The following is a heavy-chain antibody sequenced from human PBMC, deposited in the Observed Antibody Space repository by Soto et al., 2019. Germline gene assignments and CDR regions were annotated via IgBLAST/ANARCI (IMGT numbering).Heavy chain of an antibody. CDR1: GYTFTSYG. CDR3: ARGYCGSCSAPSSPSYFAY. J-gene: IGHJ4*02. D-gene: IGHD2-15*01. V-gene: IGHV1-18*01. Sequence: ASVKVSCKASGYTFTSYGISWVRQAPGQGLECMGWISGYNDNTNYAQKLQGRATMTTGTATSTAYMELRSLTADDTAVYYCARGYCGSCSAPSSPSYFAYWGQGTLVTVSS. CDR2: ISGYNDNT.